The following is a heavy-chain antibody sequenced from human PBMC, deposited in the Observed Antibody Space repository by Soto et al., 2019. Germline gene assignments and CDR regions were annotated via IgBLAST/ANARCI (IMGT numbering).Heavy chain of an antibody. J-gene: IGHJ5*02. CDR1: GGSISRDY. D-gene: IGHD3-22*01. CDR3: AREDSSGYASP. Sequence: QVQLQESGPGLVKPSETLSLICTVSGGSISRDYWSWIRQYPGKGLEWIGYVYYSGSINYNPSLKSRVTMSVDTSKNQFSLKLSSVTAADTAVYYCAREDSSGYASPWGQGTVVTVSS. CDR2: VYYSGSI. V-gene: IGHV4-59*01.